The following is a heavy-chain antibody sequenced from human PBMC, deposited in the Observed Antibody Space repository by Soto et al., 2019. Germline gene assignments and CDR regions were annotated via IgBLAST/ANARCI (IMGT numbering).Heavy chain of an antibody. CDR2: IYYSGST. J-gene: IGHJ6*02. D-gene: IGHD1-7*01. CDR1: GGYISSYY. CDR3: ARLFYNWNYGLNYSYYGMDV. Sequence: SETLSLTCTVSGGYISSYYWSWIRQPPGKGLEWIGYIYYSGSTNYNPSLKSRVTISVDTSKNQFSLKLSSVTAADTAVYYCARLFYNWNYGLNYSYYGMDVWGQGTTVTVSS. V-gene: IGHV4-59*01.